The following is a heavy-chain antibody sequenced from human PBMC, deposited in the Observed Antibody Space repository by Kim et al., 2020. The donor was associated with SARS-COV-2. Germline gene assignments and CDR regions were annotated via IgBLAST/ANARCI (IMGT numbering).Heavy chain of an antibody. CDR1: RLSFTPYG. CDR3: ARNLDSGGGFLAY. Sequence: GGSLRLSCVASRLSFTPYGMNWVRQAPGRGLEWVSSISANSNDIYYRDSVKGRFTISRDNAKKSLYLQMNSLRAEDTAVYYCARNLDSGGGFLAYLGQGT. D-gene: IGHD3-3*01. V-gene: IGHV3-21*04. J-gene: IGHJ4*02. CDR2: ISANSNDI.